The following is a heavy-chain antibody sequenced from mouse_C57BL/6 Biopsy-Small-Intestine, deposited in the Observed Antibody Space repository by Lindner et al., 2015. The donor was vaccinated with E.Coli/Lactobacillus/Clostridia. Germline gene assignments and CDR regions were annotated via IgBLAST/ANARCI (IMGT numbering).Heavy chain of an antibody. Sequence: VQLQESGGGLLKPGGSLKLSCAASGFTFSDYGMHWVRQAPAKGLEWIAYISSGSSTIYYADTVKGRLTVSRDNARNTLFLQMTSLKSEDTAMYYCTRRSLDGYFFDYWGQGTTLTVSS. CDR1: GFTFSDYG. CDR3: TRRSLDGYFFDY. V-gene: IGHV5-17*01. CDR2: ISSGSSTI. D-gene: IGHD2-3*01. J-gene: IGHJ2*01.